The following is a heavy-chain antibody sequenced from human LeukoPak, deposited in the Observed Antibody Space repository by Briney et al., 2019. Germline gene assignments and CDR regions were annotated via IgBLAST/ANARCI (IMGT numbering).Heavy chain of an antibody. Sequence: GGSLRLSCAASGFTFSSYWMSWVRQAPGKGLGWVANIKQDGSEKYYVDSVKGRFTISRDNAKNSLYLQMNSLRAEDTAVYYCARVGSSGYFSPYFDYWRQGTLVTVSS. CDR1: GFTFSSYW. D-gene: IGHD3-22*01. CDR2: IKQDGSEK. CDR3: ARVGSSGYFSPYFDY. V-gene: IGHV3-7*01. J-gene: IGHJ4*02.